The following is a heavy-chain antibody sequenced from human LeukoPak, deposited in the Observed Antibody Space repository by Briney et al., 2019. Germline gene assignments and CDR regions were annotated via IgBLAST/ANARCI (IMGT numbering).Heavy chain of an antibody. Sequence: SETLSLTCAVYGGSFSGYYWSWIRQPPGKGLEWIGEINHSGSNNYNPSLKSRVTISVDTSKNQFSLKLSSVTAADTAVYSCARGPRGYCSSASCYYYGMDVWGKGTTVTVSS. CDR3: ARGPRGYCSSASCYYYGMDV. V-gene: IGHV4-34*01. D-gene: IGHD2-2*01. J-gene: IGHJ6*04. CDR2: INHSGSN. CDR1: GGSFSGYY.